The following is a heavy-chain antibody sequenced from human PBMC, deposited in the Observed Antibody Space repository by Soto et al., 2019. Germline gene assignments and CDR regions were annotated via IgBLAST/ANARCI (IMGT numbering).Heavy chain of an antibody. CDR1: GGTFRSYA. Sequence: ASVNVSCKASGGTFRSYAISWVRQAPGQGLAWMGGIIPIFGTANYAQKFQGRVTITADESTSTAYMELSSLRSEDTAVYYCARDLRQQQPDNPNYYYCGMDVWGQVTRVTISS. J-gene: IGHJ6*02. CDR3: ARDLRQQQPDNPNYYYCGMDV. V-gene: IGHV1-69*13. D-gene: IGHD6-13*01. CDR2: IIPIFGTA.